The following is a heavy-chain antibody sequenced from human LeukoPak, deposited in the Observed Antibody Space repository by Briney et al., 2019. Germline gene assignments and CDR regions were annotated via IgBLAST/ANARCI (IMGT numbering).Heavy chain of an antibody. CDR2: ISAYNDNT. CDR1: GYTFTTYG. J-gene: IGHJ3*02. V-gene: IGHV1-18*01. CDR3: ARVVEGAFDI. D-gene: IGHD2-2*01. Sequence: ASVKVSCKSSGYTFTTYGIIWVRQAPGQGLEWMGWISAYNDNTNYAQKFQGRVTMTTDTSTSTAYMELRSLRSDDTAVYHCARVVEGAFDIWGQGTMVTVSS.